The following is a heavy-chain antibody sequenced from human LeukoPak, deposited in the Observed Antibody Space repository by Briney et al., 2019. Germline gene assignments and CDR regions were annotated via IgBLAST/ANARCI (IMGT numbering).Heavy chain of an antibody. CDR1: GYIFTTYN. D-gene: IGHD6-13*01. CDR2: INPSGDTT. Sequence: TSVKVPCKASGYIFTTYNMYWVRQAPGQGLEWMGIINPSGDTTSYAQKFQGRVTMTRDTSTSTVYMELSSLRSEDTAVYYCAREAAGTGGLDVWGKGTTVTVSS. V-gene: IGHV1-46*01. J-gene: IGHJ6*04. CDR3: AREAAGTGGLDV.